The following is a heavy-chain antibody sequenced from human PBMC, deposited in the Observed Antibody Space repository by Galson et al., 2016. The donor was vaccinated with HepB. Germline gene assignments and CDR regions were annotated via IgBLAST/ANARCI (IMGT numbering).Heavy chain of an antibody. J-gene: IGHJ3*02. CDR1: GDTFTGYY. CDR3: ATSTGYRSGWGAFDI. Sequence: SAQVSCKASGDTFTGYYIHWARQAPGQGLEWMAWLSANSGATNYAQKFQGWVTMTRDTSISTAYMELTSLTSDATAIYYCATSTGYRSGWGAFDIWGQGTMVTVSS. D-gene: IGHD6-25*01. V-gene: IGHV1-2*04. CDR2: LSANSGAT.